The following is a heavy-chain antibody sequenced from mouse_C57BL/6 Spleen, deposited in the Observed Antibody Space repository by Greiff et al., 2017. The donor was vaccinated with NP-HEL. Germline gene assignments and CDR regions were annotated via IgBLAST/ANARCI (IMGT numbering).Heavy chain of an antibody. Sequence: EVQLQESGAELVRPGASVKLSCTASGFNIKDYYMHWVKQRPEQGLEWIGRIDPEDGDTEYAPKFQGKATMTADTSSNTASLQLSSLTSEDTAVYYCTTGDYDVDYFDYWGQGTTLTVSS. J-gene: IGHJ2*01. CDR3: TTGDYDVDYFDY. D-gene: IGHD2-4*01. V-gene: IGHV14-1*01. CDR2: IDPEDGDT. CDR1: GFNIKDYY.